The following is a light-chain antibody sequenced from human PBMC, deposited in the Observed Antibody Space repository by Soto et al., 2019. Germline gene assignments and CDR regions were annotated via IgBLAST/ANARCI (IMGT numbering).Light chain of an antibody. CDR2: GAS. CDR1: QDVSSN. J-gene: IGKJ4*01. Sequence: EMVVTQSPATLSVSPGERATISCRASQDVSSNLAWYQQKPGQAPSLLIYGASTRDTGAPARFSGSGSGTEFTLTISSLQSEDYAVYFCQQYIRWPLTFGGGTKVEI. V-gene: IGKV3-15*01. CDR3: QQYIRWPLT.